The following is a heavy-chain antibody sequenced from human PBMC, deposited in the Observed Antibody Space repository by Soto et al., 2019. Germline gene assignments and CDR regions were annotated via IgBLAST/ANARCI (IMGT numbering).Heavy chain of an antibody. CDR1: GFSFSDAW. V-gene: IGHV3-15*07. J-gene: IGHJ3*02. CDR3: ARGRPLRYFDWLLDPLDAFDI. Sequence: PGGSLRLSCAASGFSFSDAWMNWVRQAPGKGLEWVGHIKSKTDGGTTDYAAPVKGRFIISRDDSKNTMYLEMSSLRSEDTAVYYCARGRPLRYFDWLLDPLDAFDIWGQGTMVTVSS. D-gene: IGHD3-9*01. CDR2: IKSKTDGGTT.